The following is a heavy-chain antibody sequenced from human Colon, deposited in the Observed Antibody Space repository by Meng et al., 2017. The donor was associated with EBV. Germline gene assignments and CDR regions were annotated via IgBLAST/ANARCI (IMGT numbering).Heavy chain of an antibody. CDR2: IYYSGST. CDR1: GGCISSGDYY. J-gene: IGHJ4*02. V-gene: IGHV4-30-4*01. Sequence: VQMQETGPGLVKPSQTLSLTCTVSGGCISSGDYYWSWIRQPPGKGLEWIGYIYYSGSTYYNPSLKSRVTISVDTSKNQFSLKLSSVTAADTAVYYCARDRGGLGAFDYWGQGTLVHRLL. CDR3: ARDRGGLGAFDY. D-gene: IGHD5-12*01.